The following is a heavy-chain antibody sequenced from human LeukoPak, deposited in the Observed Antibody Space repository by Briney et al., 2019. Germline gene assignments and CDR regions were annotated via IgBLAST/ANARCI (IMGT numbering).Heavy chain of an antibody. J-gene: IGHJ5*02. CDR1: GYTFTSYG. Sequence: ASVKVSCKASGYTFTSYGISWVRQAPGQGLEWMGLISAYNGNTNYAQKLQGRVTMTTDTSTSTAYMELRSLRSDDTAVYYCARDRDYYGSGSYGWFDPWGQGTLVTVSS. CDR3: ARDRDYYGSGSYGWFDP. V-gene: IGHV1-18*01. CDR2: ISAYNGNT. D-gene: IGHD3-10*01.